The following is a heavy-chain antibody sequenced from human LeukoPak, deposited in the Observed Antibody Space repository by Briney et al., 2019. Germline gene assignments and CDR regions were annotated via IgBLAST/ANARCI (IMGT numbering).Heavy chain of an antibody. CDR3: ARDRGWSGPFDY. J-gene: IGHJ4*02. CDR1: GGSISSHY. Sequence: SETLSLTCTVSGGSISSHYWSWIRQPPGKGLEWIGYIYYSGSTNYNPSLKSRVTISVDTSKNQFSLKLSSVTAADTAVYYCARDRGWSGPFDYWGQGTLVTVSS. V-gene: IGHV4-59*11. D-gene: IGHD3-3*01. CDR2: IYYSGST.